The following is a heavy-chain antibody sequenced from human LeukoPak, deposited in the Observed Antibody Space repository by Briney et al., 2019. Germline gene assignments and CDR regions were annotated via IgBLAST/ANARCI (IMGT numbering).Heavy chain of an antibody. J-gene: IGHJ5*02. Sequence: ASVKVSCKASGYTFTSYGISWVRRAPGQGLEWMGWISAYNGNTNYAQKLQGRVTMTTDTSTSTAYMELRSLRSDDTAVYYCARGMTTVTTGPQMNWFDPWGQGTLVTVSS. D-gene: IGHD4-17*01. CDR2: ISAYNGNT. CDR3: ARGMTTVTTGPQMNWFDP. V-gene: IGHV1-18*01. CDR1: GYTFTSYG.